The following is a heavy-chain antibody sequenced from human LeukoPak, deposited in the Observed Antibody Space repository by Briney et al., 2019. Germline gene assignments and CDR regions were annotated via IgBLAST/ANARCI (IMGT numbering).Heavy chain of an antibody. CDR1: GFTFSSYG. V-gene: IGHV3-30*03. Sequence: GRSLRLSCAASGFTFSSYGMHWVRQAPGKGLEWVAVISYDGSNKYYADSVKGRFTISRDNAKNSLYLQMNSLRAEDTAVYYCARQLERLNSWFDPWGQGTLVTVSS. J-gene: IGHJ5*02. CDR2: ISYDGSNK. D-gene: IGHD1-1*01. CDR3: ARQLERLNSWFDP.